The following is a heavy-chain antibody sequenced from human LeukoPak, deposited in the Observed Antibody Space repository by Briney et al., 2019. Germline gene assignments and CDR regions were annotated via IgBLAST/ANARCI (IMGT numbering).Heavy chain of an antibody. V-gene: IGHV3-23*01. D-gene: IGHD3-22*01. CDR3: AKDKWEMLVVVSFDY. CDR2: ISGSGGST. Sequence: RTGGSLRLSCAASGFSFSSYAMSWVRQAPGKGLEWVSVISGSGGSTYYADSVKGRFTISRDNSKNTLYLQMNSLRAEDTAIYYCAKDKWEMLVVVSFDYWGQGTLVTVSS. CDR1: GFSFSSYA. J-gene: IGHJ4*02.